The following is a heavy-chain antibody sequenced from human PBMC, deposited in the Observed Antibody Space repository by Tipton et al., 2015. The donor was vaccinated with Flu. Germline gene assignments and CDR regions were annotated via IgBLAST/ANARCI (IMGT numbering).Heavy chain of an antibody. CDR1: EFTFNRYA. CDR3: ARDHPPSITVLGEITDYFGMDV. J-gene: IGHJ6*02. V-gene: IGHV3-48*03. CDR2: ISSSGDTI. Sequence: SLRLSCAASEFTFNRYAMSWVRQAPGKGLEWVSHISSSGDTINYADSVKGRFTISRDNAKKSLYLQMNSLRADDTAVYYCARDHPPSITVLGEITDYFGMDVWGQGTTVTVSS. D-gene: IGHD3-3*01.